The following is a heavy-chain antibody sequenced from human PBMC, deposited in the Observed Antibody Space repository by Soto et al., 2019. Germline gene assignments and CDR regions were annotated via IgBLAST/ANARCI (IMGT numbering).Heavy chain of an antibody. Sequence: EVHLVESGGGLVKAGESLRLSCAASGFNFGGFAMNWVRQDPGKGLEWISSISDSSSYTYYADSVRGRFTISRNNADKPMKMQMNQPRGEETALYFCARDFYHFSNMNMRCYRYFDFWGQGTLVTVSS. CDR2: ISDSSSYT. D-gene: IGHD2-2*01. CDR3: ARDFYHFSNMNMRCYRYFDF. CDR1: GFNFGGFA. J-gene: IGHJ4*02. V-gene: IGHV3-21*01.